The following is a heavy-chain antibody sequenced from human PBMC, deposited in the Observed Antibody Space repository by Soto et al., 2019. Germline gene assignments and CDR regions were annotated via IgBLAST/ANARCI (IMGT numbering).Heavy chain of an antibody. CDR1: GFTFSSYG. D-gene: IGHD2-2*01. V-gene: IGHV3-33*01. Sequence: PGGSLRLSCAASGFTFSSYGMHWVRQAPGKGLEWVAVIWYDGSNKYYADSVKGRFTISRDNSKNTLYLQMNSLRAEDTAVYYCARDRGYCSSTSCYDPYYYYYYMDVWGEGTTVTVSS. J-gene: IGHJ6*03. CDR3: ARDRGYCSSTSCYDPYYYYYYMDV. CDR2: IWYDGSNK.